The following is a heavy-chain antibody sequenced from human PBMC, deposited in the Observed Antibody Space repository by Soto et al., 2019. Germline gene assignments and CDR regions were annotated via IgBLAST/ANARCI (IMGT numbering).Heavy chain of an antibody. J-gene: IGHJ3*02. Sequence: ASVKVSCKASGYSFTDYYMHWIRQAPGQGLEWMGWIAPHRDGTEFAQKFQGRITLTGDTSTSTAYMELKGLTSADTAVYFCARGPYGDNAFDIWGQGTVVTDSS. CDR1: GYSFTDYY. D-gene: IGHD4-17*01. CDR3: ARGPYGDNAFDI. V-gene: IGHV1-2*02. CDR2: IAPHRDGT.